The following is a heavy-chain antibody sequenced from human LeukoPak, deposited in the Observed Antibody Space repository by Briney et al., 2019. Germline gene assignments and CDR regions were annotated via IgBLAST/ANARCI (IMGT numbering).Heavy chain of an antibody. CDR1: GYTFTGYG. J-gene: IGHJ4*02. V-gene: IGHV1-18*01. Sequence: ASVKISCKASGYTFTGYGIIWVRHAPVQVLESMAWVSAYNGNTNYAQKLQGRVTMTTDTSTSTAYMELRSLRSDDTAVYYCARADIVVVPAAPHFDYWGQGTLVTVSS. D-gene: IGHD2-2*01. CDR2: VSAYNGNT. CDR3: ARADIVVVPAAPHFDY.